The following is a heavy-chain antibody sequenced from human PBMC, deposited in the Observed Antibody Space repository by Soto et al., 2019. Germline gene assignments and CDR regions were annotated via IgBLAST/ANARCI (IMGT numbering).Heavy chain of an antibody. Sequence: PWGSLRLSCAGSGFTFSRYAINFFRHSPGKWLEWVSIISSRGDRTSYAESVKGRFTISRDGSKNTLFLHMNSLGAEDTAVYYCAKETGYSYGFQPNALDVWGQGTTVTVSS. CDR1: GFTFSRYA. CDR3: AKETGYSYGFQPNALDV. J-gene: IGHJ6*02. CDR2: ISSRGDRT. V-gene: IGHV3-23*01. D-gene: IGHD5-18*01.